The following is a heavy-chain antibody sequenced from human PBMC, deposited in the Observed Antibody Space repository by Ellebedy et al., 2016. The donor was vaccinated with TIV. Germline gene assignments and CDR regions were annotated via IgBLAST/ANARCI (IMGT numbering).Heavy chain of an antibody. Sequence: GESLKISXVASGPFSGYHMNWVRQAPGKGLEWISYIGSGGNIYYADSVKGRFTISRDNAKNTLYLQMNGLRAEDTAIYYCSRDQDGMGGTSDYWGQGALVTVSS. J-gene: IGHJ4*02. CDR2: IGSGGNI. V-gene: IGHV3-69-1*02. CDR1: GPFSGYH. CDR3: SRDQDGMGGTSDY. D-gene: IGHD1-26*01.